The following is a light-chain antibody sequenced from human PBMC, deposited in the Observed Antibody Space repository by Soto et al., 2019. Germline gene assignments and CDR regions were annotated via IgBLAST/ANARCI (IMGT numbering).Light chain of an antibody. CDR3: CSYAGSSTFL. CDR1: SSDVGSYNL. V-gene: IGLV2-23*03. CDR2: EGS. J-gene: IGLJ2*01. Sequence: QLVLTQPASVSGSPGQSITISCTGTSSDVGSYNLVSWYQQHPGKAPNLMIYEGSKRPSGVSNRFSGSKSGNTASLTISGLQAEDEADYYCCSYAGSSTFLFGGGTKLTVL.